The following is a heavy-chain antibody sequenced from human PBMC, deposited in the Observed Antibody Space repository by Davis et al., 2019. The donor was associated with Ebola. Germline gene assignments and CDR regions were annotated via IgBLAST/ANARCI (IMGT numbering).Heavy chain of an antibody. D-gene: IGHD5-18*01. J-gene: IGHJ4*02. CDR1: GFTFSSYS. V-gene: IGHV3-48*04. CDR3: VPGTWI. CDR2: ISSSSSTI. Sequence: GESLKISCAASGFTFSSYSMNWVRQAPGKGLEWVSYISSSSSTIYYADSVKGRFTIARDNAKNSVFLQMDSLRVEDTAIYYCVPGTWIRGQGIRVTVSS.